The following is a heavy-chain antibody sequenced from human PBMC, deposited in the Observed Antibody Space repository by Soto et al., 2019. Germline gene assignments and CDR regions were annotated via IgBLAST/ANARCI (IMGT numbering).Heavy chain of an antibody. D-gene: IGHD4-17*01. CDR1: GHTFTSYG. J-gene: IGHJ4*02. Sequence: QVQLVQSGAEVKKPGASVKVSCEASGHTFTSYGISWVRQAPGQGLEWMGWISAYSGNTNYAQKLQGRVTMTTDTSTTTAYMELRSLRSDDTAVYYWARDGERGGYLDYGGQGTLVIVSS. CDR2: ISAYSGNT. CDR3: ARDGERGGYLDY. V-gene: IGHV1-18*01.